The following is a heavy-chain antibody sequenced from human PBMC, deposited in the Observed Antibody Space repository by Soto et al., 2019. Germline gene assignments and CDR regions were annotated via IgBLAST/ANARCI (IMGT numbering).Heavy chain of an antibody. J-gene: IGHJ5*01. D-gene: IGHD6-13*01. Sequence: GGSLRLSCEASGFSFSVSGVRWVRQASGKGLEWVGRIRSKSNNYATVYAPSVKGRFTISRDDSKNTAYLQMNNLKTEDKAVYYCTKTDHSSSNRFPCFDSWGQGTLVTVSS. V-gene: IGHV3-73*01. CDR2: IRSKSNNYAT. CDR3: TKTDHSSSNRFPCFDS. CDR1: GFSFSVSG.